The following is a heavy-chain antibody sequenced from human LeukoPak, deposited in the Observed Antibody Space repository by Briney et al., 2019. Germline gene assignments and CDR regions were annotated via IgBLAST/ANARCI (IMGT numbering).Heavy chain of an antibody. Sequence: SETLSLTCAVYGGSFSVYYWSWIRQPAGKGLEWIGRTHTSGSTNYNPSLKSRVTISVDTSKNQFSLKLSSVTAADTAVYYCARHHYQLSALDYWGQGTLVTVSS. V-gene: IGHV4-59*10. CDR1: GGSFSVYY. CDR2: THTSGST. CDR3: ARHHYQLSALDY. D-gene: IGHD2-2*01. J-gene: IGHJ4*02.